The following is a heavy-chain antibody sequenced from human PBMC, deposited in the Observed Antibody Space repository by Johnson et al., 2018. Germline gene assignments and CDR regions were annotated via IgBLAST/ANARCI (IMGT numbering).Heavy chain of an antibody. CDR2: LTWNSGSI. Sequence: VQLVQSGGGVVQPGRSLRLSCAASGFTFSSYAMHWVRQAPGKGLEWVSGLTWNSGSIGYADSVKGRFTISRDNAQNSLYLQMNSLRAEDTALYYCAKDLLGYGSGGSCYRNAFDIWGQGTMVTVSS. D-gene: IGHD2-15*01. CDR1: GFTFSSYA. V-gene: IGHV3-9*01. CDR3: AKDLLGYGSGGSCYRNAFDI. J-gene: IGHJ3*02.